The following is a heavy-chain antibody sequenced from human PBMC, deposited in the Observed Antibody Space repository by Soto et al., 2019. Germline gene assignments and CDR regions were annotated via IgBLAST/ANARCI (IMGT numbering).Heavy chain of an antibody. Sequence: SETLSLTCTVSGGSISSTDHSWGWVRQPPGQGLEWLGSIYFAGSTFHNPALKSRATISVDTSRNQFSLRLTTVTASDTAVYYCARLVFHCLRGSCDDYSFYGLDVWGQGTTVTVSS. V-gene: IGHV4-39*01. CDR3: ARLVFHCLRGSCDDYSFYGLDV. CDR1: GGSISSTDHS. J-gene: IGHJ6*02. CDR2: IYFAGST. D-gene: IGHD2-15*01.